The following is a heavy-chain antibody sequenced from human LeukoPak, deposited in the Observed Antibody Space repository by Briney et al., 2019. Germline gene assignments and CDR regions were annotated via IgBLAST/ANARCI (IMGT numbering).Heavy chain of an antibody. D-gene: IGHD6-13*01. CDR2: MNPNSGNT. Sequence: ASVKVSCKASGYTFTSYDINWVRQATGQGLEWMGWMNPNSGNTGYAQKFQGRVTMTRNTSISTAYMELSSLRSEDTAVYYCARMRYSSSWYAVAGLDAFDIWGQGTMVTVSS. CDR3: ARMRYSSSWYAVAGLDAFDI. V-gene: IGHV1-8*01. CDR1: GYTFTSYD. J-gene: IGHJ3*02.